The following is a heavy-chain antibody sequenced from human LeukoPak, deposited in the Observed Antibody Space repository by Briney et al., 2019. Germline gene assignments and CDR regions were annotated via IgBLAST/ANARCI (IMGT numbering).Heavy chain of an antibody. Sequence: GXIXXPPXXGLEWIGSIYYSGSTYYNPSLKSRVTISVDTSKNQFSLKLSSVTAADTAVYYCARPDCSSTSCYRSLGAFDIWGQGTMVTVSS. J-gene: IGHJ3*02. V-gene: IGHV4-39*01. CDR2: IYYSGST. CDR3: ARPDCSSTSCYRSLGAFDI. D-gene: IGHD2-2*02.